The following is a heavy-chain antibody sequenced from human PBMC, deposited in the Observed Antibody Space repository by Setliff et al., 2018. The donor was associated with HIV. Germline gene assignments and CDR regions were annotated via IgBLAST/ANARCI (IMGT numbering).Heavy chain of an antibody. CDR1: GFTFSTYA. CDR3: AREVLRGGDDAFGL. J-gene: IGHJ3*01. CDR2: IGAVGGPT. V-gene: IGHV3-23*01. Sequence: GGSLRLSCAASGFTFSTYAMGWVRQAPGKGLEWVSTIGAVGGPTHYAESVKGRFTISKDNSKNTLYLQMNSLRVEGSAVYYCAREVLRGGDDAFGLWGRGTVVTVSS. D-gene: IGHD3-10*01.